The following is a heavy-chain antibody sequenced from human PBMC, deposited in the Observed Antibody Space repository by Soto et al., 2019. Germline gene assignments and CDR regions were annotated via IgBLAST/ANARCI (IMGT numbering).Heavy chain of an antibody. V-gene: IGHV3-21*01. CDR2: ISSSSSYI. Sequence: EVQLVESGGGLVKPGGSLRLSCAASGFTFSSYSMNWVRQAPGKGLEWVSSISSSSSYIYYADSVKGRFTISRDNAKNSLYLQMNSLRAEDTSVYYCARDVTMTTVDWGQGTLVTVSS. CDR3: ARDVTMTTVD. CDR1: GFTFSSYS. D-gene: IGHD4-17*01. J-gene: IGHJ4*02.